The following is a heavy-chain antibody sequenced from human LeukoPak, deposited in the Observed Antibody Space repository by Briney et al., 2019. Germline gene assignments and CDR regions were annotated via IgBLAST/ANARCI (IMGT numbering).Heavy chain of an antibody. CDR1: GYTFTGDY. Sequence: GASVKVSCKASGYTFTGDYMHWVRQAPGQGLEWIGWTNPNRGGPNYAQKFQGRVTMTRDTSISTAYMELSRLRSNDTAVYYCARQNYDYVWGSYRPYAFDIWGQGTMVTVSS. CDR3: ARQNYDYVWGSYRPYAFDI. D-gene: IGHD3-16*02. V-gene: IGHV1-2*02. J-gene: IGHJ3*02. CDR2: TNPNRGGP.